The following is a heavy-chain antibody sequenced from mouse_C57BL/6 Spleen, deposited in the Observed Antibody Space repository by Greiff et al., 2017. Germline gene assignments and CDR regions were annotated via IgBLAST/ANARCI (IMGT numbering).Heavy chain of an antibody. D-gene: IGHD3-2*02. CDR2: IDPSDSYT. CDR3: ARSGSSGSYFDY. Sequence: VQLQQPGAELVRPGTSVKLSCKASGYTFTSYWMHWVKQRPGQGLEWIGVIDPSDSYTNYNQKFKGKATLTVDTSSSTAYMQLSSLTSADSAVYYCARSGSSGSYFDYWGQGTTLTVSS. CDR1: GYTFTSYW. J-gene: IGHJ2*01. V-gene: IGHV1-59*01.